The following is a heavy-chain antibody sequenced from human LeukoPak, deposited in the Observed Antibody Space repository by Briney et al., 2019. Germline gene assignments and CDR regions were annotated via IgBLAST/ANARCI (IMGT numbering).Heavy chain of an antibody. CDR2: ISGSGGST. V-gene: IGHV3-23*01. D-gene: IGHD3-10*01. J-gene: IGHJ4*02. Sequence: PGGSLRLSCAASGFTFRSYAMSWVRQAPGKGLEWVSVISGSGGSTYYADSVKGRFTISRDNAKNTLYLQMNSLRAEDTAVYYCARENPKGTSVDYWGQGTLVTVSS. CDR3: ARENPKGTSVDY. CDR1: GFTFRSYA.